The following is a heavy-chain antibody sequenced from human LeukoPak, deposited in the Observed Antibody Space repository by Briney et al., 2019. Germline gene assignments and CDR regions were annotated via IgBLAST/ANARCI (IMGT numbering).Heavy chain of an antibody. CDR2: TYYRSKWYN. CDR1: GDSFSSNSAA. J-gene: IGHJ4*02. Sequence: SQTLSLTCAVSGDSFSSNSAAWNWLRQSPSRGLEWLGSTYYRSKWYNDYAVSVKSRLTINPDTSKNQFSLQLNSVTPEDTAVYYCAREDWGSSRYFDYWGQGTLVTVSS. D-gene: IGHD7-27*01. V-gene: IGHV6-1*01. CDR3: AREDWGSSRYFDY.